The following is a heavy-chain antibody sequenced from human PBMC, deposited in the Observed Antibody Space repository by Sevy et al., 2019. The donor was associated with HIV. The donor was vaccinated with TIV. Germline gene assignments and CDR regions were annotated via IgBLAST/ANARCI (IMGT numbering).Heavy chain of an antibody. CDR3: ARGGAVAGPDAFDI. J-gene: IGHJ3*02. CDR2: ISYDGSNK. V-gene: IGHV3-30-3*01. CDR1: GFTFSSYA. D-gene: IGHD6-19*01. Sequence: GGSLRISCAASGFTFSSYAMHWVRQAPGKGLEWVAVISYDGSNKYYADSVKGRFTISRDNSKNTLYLQMNSLRAEDTDVYYCARGGAVAGPDAFDIRGQGTMVTVSS.